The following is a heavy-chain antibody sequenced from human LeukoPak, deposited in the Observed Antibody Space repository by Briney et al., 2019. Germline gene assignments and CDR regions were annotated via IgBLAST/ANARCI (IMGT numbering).Heavy chain of an antibody. D-gene: IGHD3-22*01. CDR2: INHSGST. CDR3: ARWSLNYYDSSGRRFDP. J-gene: IGHJ5*02. V-gene: IGHV4-34*01. CDR1: GGSFSGYY. Sequence: SETLSLTCAVSGGSFSGYYWSGIRQPPGKGLEWIGEINHSGSTNYNPSLKSRVTISVDTSKNQFSLKLSSVTAADTAVYYCARWSLNYYDSSGRRFDPWGQGTLVTVSS.